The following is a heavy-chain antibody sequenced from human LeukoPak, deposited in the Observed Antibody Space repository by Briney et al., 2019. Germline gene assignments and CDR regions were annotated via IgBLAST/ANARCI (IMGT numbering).Heavy chain of an antibody. Sequence: GGSLRLSCAASGFTFSSYAMSWVRQAPGKGLEWVSIIIDSGDRTYYADSVKDRFTISRDNAKNSLYLQMNSLRAEDTAVYYCARDSGSGSYSGYWGLGTLVTVSS. CDR1: GFTFSSYA. J-gene: IGHJ4*02. D-gene: IGHD3-10*01. V-gene: IGHV3-23*01. CDR2: IIDSGDRT. CDR3: ARDSGSGSYSGY.